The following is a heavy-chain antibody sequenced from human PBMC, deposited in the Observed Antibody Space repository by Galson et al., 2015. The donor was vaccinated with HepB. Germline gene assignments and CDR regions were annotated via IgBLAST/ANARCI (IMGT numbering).Heavy chain of an antibody. V-gene: IGHV1-69*02. J-gene: IGHJ4*02. CDR1: GGTFSSYT. CDR3: ARYISLSRYFDY. Sequence: SVKVSCKASGGTFSSYTISWVRQAPGQGLEWMGRIIPIFGIANYAQKFQGRVTITADESTSTAYMELSSLRSEDTAVYYCARYISLSRYFDYWGQGTLVTVSS. D-gene: IGHD3-9*01. CDR2: IIPIFGIA.